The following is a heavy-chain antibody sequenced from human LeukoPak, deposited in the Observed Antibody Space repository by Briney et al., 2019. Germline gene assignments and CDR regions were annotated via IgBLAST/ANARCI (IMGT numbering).Heavy chain of an antibody. CDR2: IKSDGSST. J-gene: IGHJ5*02. CDR3: ARGRSSRLYGWFDP. Sequence: GGSQRLFCAPWRFTFSRYWVHWVRHAPGRGVVCVSGIKSDGSSTSYANSVKGRFTISRDAAKNTLYLQMNSLRPEDTAVYYCARGRSSRLYGWFDPWGQGTLVTVSS. V-gene: IGHV3-74*01. D-gene: IGHD6-13*01. CDR1: RFTFSRYW.